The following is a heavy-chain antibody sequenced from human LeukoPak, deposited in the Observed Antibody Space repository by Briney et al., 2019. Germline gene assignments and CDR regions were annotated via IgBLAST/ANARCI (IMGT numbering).Heavy chain of an antibody. CDR3: ARVGVEYYGSGSYYTRAYFDY. D-gene: IGHD3-10*01. CDR1: GYTFASYA. J-gene: IGHJ4*02. V-gene: IGHV1-3*01. Sequence: ASVKVSCKASGYTFASYAMHWVRQAPGQRLEWMGWINAGNGNTKYSQKFQGRVTITRDTSASTAYMELSSLRSEDTAVYYCARVGVEYYGSGSYYTRAYFDYWGQGTLVTVSS. CDR2: INAGNGNT.